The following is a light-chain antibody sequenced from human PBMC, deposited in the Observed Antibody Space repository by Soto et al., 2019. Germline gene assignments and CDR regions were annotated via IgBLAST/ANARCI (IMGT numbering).Light chain of an antibody. CDR2: EVN. J-gene: IGLJ3*02. CDR3: SSYTSSSTWV. Sequence: QSALTQPASASGSPGQSITISCTGTSSDVGAYNFVSWYQQHPGKAPKVMIYEVNNRPSGVSNHFSGSKSGNTASLTISGLQAEDEADYYCSSYTSSSTWVFGGGTKVTVL. V-gene: IGLV2-14*01. CDR1: SSDVGAYNF.